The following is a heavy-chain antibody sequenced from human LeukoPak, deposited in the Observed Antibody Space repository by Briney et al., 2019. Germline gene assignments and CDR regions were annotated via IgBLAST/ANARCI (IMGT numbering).Heavy chain of an antibody. CDR1: GFSFDDYA. CDR2: INWNSGRI. J-gene: IGHJ5*02. CDR3: AKQGSAVGPYGNWFDP. Sequence: GGSLRLSCAASGFSFDDYAMHWVRQAPGKGLEWVSGINWNSGRIGYADSVKGRFTISRDDSKNTLYLQMNSLRTEDTAVYYCAKQGSAVGPYGNWFDPWGQGTLVTVSS. D-gene: IGHD6-13*01. V-gene: IGHV3-9*01.